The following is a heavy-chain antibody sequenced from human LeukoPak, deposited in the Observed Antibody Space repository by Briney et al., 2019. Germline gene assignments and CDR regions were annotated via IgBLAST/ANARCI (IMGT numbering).Heavy chain of an antibody. CDR1: GGSISSSSYY. V-gene: IGHV4-39*07. CDR3: ARSTGYGSGSYYKPFDY. J-gene: IGHJ4*02. D-gene: IGHD3-10*01. Sequence: SETLSLTCTVSGGSISSSSYYWGWIRQPPGKGLEWIGSIYYSGSTYYNPSLKSRVTISVDTSKNQFSLKLSSVTAADTAVYYCARSTGYGSGSYYKPFDYWGQGTLVTVSS. CDR2: IYYSGST.